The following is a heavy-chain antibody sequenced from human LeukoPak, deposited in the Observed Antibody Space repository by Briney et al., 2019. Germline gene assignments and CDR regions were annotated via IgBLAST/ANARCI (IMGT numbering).Heavy chain of an antibody. CDR1: GFTFGNYA. CDR3: AKGAYDYIEMGYFDD. Sequence: GGSLRLSCAASGFTFGNYAMSWVRQAPGKGLEWVSTLSHSGGDTYYADSVKGRFTISRDNSRNTLYLQMNSLRAEDTALYYCAKGAYDYIEMGYFDDWGQGTLVTVSS. J-gene: IGHJ4*02. D-gene: IGHD5-12*01. V-gene: IGHV3-23*01. CDR2: LSHSGGDT.